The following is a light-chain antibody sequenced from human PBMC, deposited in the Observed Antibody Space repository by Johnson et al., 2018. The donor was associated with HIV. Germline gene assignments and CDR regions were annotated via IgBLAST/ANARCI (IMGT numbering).Light chain of an antibody. CDR2: ANN. CDR3: GTWDNVLSGYV. Sequence: QPVLTQPPSVSAAPGQKVTISCSGSSSNIGNNFVSWYQQLPGTAPKLLIYANNKRPSGIADRFSGSKSGTSATLGITGLQTGDEADYYCGTWDNVLSGYVFGSGTKVTVL. CDR1: SSNIGNNF. V-gene: IGLV1-51*02. J-gene: IGLJ1*01.